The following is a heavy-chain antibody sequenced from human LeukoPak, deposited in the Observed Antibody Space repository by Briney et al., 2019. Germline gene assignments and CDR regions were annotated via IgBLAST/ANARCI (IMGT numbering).Heavy chain of an antibody. CDR1: GGSISSYY. V-gene: IGHV4-59*01. Sequence: SETLSLTCTVSGGSISSYYWSWIRQPPGKGLEWIGYIYYSGSTNYNPSLKSRVTISVDTSKNQFSLKLSSVTAADTAVYYCARLGLGDYFAYWGQGTLLTVSS. J-gene: IGHJ4*02. CDR3: ARLGLGDYFAY. D-gene: IGHD3-10*01. CDR2: IYYSGST.